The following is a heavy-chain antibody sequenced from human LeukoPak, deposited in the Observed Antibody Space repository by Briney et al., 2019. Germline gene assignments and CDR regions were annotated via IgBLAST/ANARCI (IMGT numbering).Heavy chain of an antibody. V-gene: IGHV4-4*07. D-gene: IGHD4-23*01. CDR3: ARESPRDYGGNSVFPMVGAFDI. Sequence: SETLSLTCTVSGGSISSYYWSWIRQPPGKGLEWIGRIYTSGSTNYNPSLKSRVTMSVDTSKNQFSLKLSSVTAVDTAVYYCARESPRDYGGNSVFPMVGAFDIWGQGTMVTVSS. CDR2: IYTSGST. CDR1: GGSISSYY. J-gene: IGHJ3*02.